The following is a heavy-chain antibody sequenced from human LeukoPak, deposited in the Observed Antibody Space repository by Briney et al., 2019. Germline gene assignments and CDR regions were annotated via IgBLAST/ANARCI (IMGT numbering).Heavy chain of an antibody. CDR2: ISYDGSSK. J-gene: IGHJ6*02. Sequence: GRSLRLSCEASGFTFSSYAMHWARQAPGKGLEWVAIISYDGSSKYYADSVKGRFTISRDNSKITMYLQMNSLRPEDTAVYYCARALAVASSTYYYGMDVWGQGTTVTVSS. D-gene: IGHD6-19*01. V-gene: IGHV3-30-3*01. CDR3: ARALAVASSTYYYGMDV. CDR1: GFTFSSYA.